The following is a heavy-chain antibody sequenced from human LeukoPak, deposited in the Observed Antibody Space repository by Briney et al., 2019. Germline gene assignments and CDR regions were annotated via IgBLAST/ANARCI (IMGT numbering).Heavy chain of an antibody. CDR1: GYTFTSYG. CDR3: ARGVMITFGGVIVPLDY. D-gene: IGHD3-16*02. CDR2: ISAYNGNT. J-gene: IGHJ4*02. Sequence: ASVKVSCKASGYTFTSYGISWVRQAPGQGLEWMGWISAYNGNTNYAQKLQGRVTMTTDTSTSTVYMELSSLRSEDTAVYYCARGVMITFGGVIVPLDYWGQGTLVTVSS. V-gene: IGHV1-18*01.